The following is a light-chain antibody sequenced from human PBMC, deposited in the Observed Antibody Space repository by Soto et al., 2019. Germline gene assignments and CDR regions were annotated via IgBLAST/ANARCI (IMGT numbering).Light chain of an antibody. CDR3: QTWSTGIVI. CDR1: SGHSSDA. J-gene: IGLJ2*01. CDR2: LNSDGSH. Sequence: QPVLTQSPSASASLGASVKLTCTLSSGHSSDAIAWHQQQPEKGPRFLMKLNSDGSHTQGDGIPDRFSGSSSGAERYLTISGLQSEDEAYYYCQTWSTGIVIFGGGTKLTVL. V-gene: IGLV4-69*01.